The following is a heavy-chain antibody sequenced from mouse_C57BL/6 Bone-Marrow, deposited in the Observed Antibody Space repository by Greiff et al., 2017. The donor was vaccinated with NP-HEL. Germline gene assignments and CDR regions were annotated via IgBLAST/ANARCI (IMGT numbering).Heavy chain of an antibody. CDR3: TGSSYFDY. D-gene: IGHD1-1*01. CDR2: IDPENGDT. CDR1: GFNIKDDY. Sequence: EVMLVESGAELVRPGASVKLSCTASGFNIKDDYMHWVKQRPEQGLEWIGWIDPENGDTEYASKFQGKATITADTSSNTAYLQLSSLTSEDTAVYYCTGSSYFDYWGQGTTLTVSS. J-gene: IGHJ2*01. V-gene: IGHV14-4*01.